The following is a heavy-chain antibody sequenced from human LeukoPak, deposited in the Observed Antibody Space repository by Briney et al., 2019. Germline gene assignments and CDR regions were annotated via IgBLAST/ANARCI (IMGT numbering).Heavy chain of an antibody. V-gene: IGHV3-23*01. D-gene: IGHD1-26*01. CDR1: GFTFSSYA. CDR3: AKAGGGSYDGIDY. Sequence: GALRLSCAASGFTFSSYAMSWVRQAPGKGLEWVSGVSGSGGSTYYADSVKGRFTISRDNSKNTLYLQMNSLRAEDTAVYYCAKAGGGSYDGIDYWGQGTLVTVSS. CDR2: VSGSGGST. J-gene: IGHJ4*02.